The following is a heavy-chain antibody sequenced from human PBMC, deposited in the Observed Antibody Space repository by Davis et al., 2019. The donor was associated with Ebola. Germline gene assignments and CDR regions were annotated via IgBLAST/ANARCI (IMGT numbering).Heavy chain of an antibody. Sequence: GESLKISCVVSGFPFSSHWMTWVRQAPGKGLEWVANIKQDESEKYYVDSVKGRFTISRDNAKNSLYLQMNSLRVEDTAVYYCARGIGEDWGQGTLVTVSS. V-gene: IGHV3-7*01. J-gene: IGHJ4*02. D-gene: IGHD2-21*01. CDR1: GFPFSSHW. CDR2: IKQDESEK. CDR3: ARGIGED.